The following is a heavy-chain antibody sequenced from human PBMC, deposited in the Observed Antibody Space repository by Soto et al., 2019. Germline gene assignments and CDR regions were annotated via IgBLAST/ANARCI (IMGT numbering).Heavy chain of an antibody. D-gene: IGHD1-26*01. J-gene: IGHJ6*03. CDR3: ARGILRPNHYMDV. Sequence: QVQLQESGPGLVKPSQTLSLTCIVSGDSISRGGYFWTWIRQHPGKGLEWNGYIYDSGSAFYNPSLKSRVTMSVDTSKNQFSLNLRSVTAADTAVFYCARGILRPNHYMDVWGKGTAVAVSS. CDR1: GDSISRGGYF. CDR2: IYDSGSA. V-gene: IGHV4-31*03.